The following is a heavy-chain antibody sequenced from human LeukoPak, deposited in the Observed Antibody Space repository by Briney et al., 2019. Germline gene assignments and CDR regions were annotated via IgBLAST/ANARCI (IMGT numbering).Heavy chain of an antibody. CDR1: GGSISSYY. CDR3: ARTYYDFWSGYQNYYYYYMDV. D-gene: IGHD3-3*01. V-gene: IGHV4-59*01. CDR2: IYYSGST. Sequence: SETLSLTCTVSGGSISSYYWSWIRQPPGKGLEWIGYIYYSGSTNYNPSLKSRVTIPVDTSKNQFSLKLSSVTAADTAVYYCARTYYDFWSGYQNYYYYYMDVWGKGTTVTVSS. J-gene: IGHJ6*03.